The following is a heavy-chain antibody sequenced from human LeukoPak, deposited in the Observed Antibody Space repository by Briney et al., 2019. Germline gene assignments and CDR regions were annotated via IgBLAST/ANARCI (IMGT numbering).Heavy chain of an antibody. J-gene: IGHJ5*02. V-gene: IGHV1-18*01. Sequence: ASVKVSCKASGGTFSSYAISWVRQAPGQGLEWMGWISGYNGSTKYAQKLQGRVTMTTDTSTSTAYMELRSLRSDDTAAYYCARDPSFDPWGQGTLVTVSS. CDR2: ISGYNGST. CDR3: ARDPSFDP. CDR1: GGTFSSYA.